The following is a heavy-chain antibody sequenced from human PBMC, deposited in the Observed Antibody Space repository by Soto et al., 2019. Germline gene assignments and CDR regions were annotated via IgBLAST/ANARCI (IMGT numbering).Heavy chain of an antibody. D-gene: IGHD6-13*01. V-gene: IGHV4-39*01. Sequence: SETLSLTCTVSGGSLSSSSFYWGWIRQPPGKGLEWIGSIYYSGSTYYNPSLKSRVTISVDTSKNQFSLKLSSVTAADTAVYYCASFGYSSSWYETNYGMDVWGQGTTVTVSS. CDR2: IYYSGST. CDR1: GGSLSSSSFY. CDR3: ASFGYSSSWYETNYGMDV. J-gene: IGHJ6*02.